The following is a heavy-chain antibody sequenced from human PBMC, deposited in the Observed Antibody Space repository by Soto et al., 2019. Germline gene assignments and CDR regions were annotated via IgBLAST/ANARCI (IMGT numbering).Heavy chain of an antibody. D-gene: IGHD3-10*01. Sequence: EVQLVESGGGLVQPGGSPRLSCAASGFPFSSFWMHWVRQAPGKGLVWVSRINSDGRSTSYADSVKGRFTISRDNAKNTLYLQMNSLRAEDTAVYYCTSYYGSGSYWPTYWGQGTLVTVSS. V-gene: IGHV3-74*01. CDR1: GFPFSSFW. CDR3: TSYYGSGSYWPTY. CDR2: INSDGRST. J-gene: IGHJ4*02.